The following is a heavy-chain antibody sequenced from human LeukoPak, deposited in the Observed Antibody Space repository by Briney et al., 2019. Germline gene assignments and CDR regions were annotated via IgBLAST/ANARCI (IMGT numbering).Heavy chain of an antibody. Sequence: ASVKVSCKASGYTFTSYYMHWVRQAPGQGLEWMRIINPSGGSTSYAQKFQGRVTMTRDTSTSTAYMELRSLRSDDTAVYYCARAYYGSGSYLNAFDIWGQGTMVTVSS. CDR2: INPSGGST. V-gene: IGHV1-46*01. CDR3: ARAYYGSGSYLNAFDI. J-gene: IGHJ3*02. CDR1: GYTFTSYY. D-gene: IGHD3-10*01.